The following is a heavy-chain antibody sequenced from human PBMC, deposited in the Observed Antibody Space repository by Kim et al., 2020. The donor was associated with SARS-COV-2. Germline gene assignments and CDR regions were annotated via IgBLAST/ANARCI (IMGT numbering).Heavy chain of an antibody. CDR3: ASPPSELDVPTGY. J-gene: IGHJ4*02. Sequence: GGSLRLSCAASGFTFSSYSMNWVRQAPGKGLEWVSYISSSSSTIYYADSVKGRFTISRDNAKNSLYLQMNSLRDEDTAVYYCASPPSELDVPTGYWGQGTLVTVSS. D-gene: IGHD2-2*03. CDR2: ISSSSSTI. CDR1: GFTFSSYS. V-gene: IGHV3-48*02.